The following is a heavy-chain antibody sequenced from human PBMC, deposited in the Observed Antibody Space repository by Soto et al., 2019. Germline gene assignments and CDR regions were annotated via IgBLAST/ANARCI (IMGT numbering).Heavy chain of an antibody. J-gene: IGHJ1*01. D-gene: IGHD6-13*01. CDR2: ISGSGGST. V-gene: IGHV3-23*01. Sequence: EVQLLESGGGLVQPGGSLRLSCAASGFTFSSYAMSWVRQAPGKGLEWVSAISGSGGSTYYADSVKGRFTISRDNSKNTLYLQMTSLRAEDTTVYYCAKALQQLRYFQHWGQGTLVTVSS. CDR1: GFTFSSYA. CDR3: AKALQQLRYFQH.